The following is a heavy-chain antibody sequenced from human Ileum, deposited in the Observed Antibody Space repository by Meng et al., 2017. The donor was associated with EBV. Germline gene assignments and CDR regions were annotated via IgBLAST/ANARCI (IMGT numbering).Heavy chain of an antibody. CDR3: ARNVPGTSAYYD. J-gene: IGHJ4*02. Sequence: LQESGPGLVKPSATRSLTCAVSGYSISSTNWWGWIRQPPGKGLEWIGYIYYSGSTSYNPSLKSRVTMSVDTSKNQFSLNLNSVTAVDTAVYYCARNVPGTSAYYDWGQGTLVTVSS. CDR2: IYYSGST. D-gene: IGHD3-22*01. V-gene: IGHV4-28*01. CDR1: GYSISSTNW.